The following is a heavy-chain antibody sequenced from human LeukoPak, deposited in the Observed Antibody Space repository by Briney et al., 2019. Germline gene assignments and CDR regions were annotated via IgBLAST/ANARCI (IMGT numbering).Heavy chain of an antibody. J-gene: IGHJ3*02. CDR2: IIPIFGTA. D-gene: IGHD2-2*01. Sequence: ASVKVSCKASGYTFTGYYMHWVRQAPGQWLEWMGGIIPIFGTANYAQQFQSRVTITADESTSTAYMELSSLRSEDTAVYYCARDLGLLGYCSSTSCQAPFHAFDIWGQGTMVTVSS. V-gene: IGHV1-69*13. CDR3: ARDLGLLGYCSSTSCQAPFHAFDI. CDR1: GYTFTGYY.